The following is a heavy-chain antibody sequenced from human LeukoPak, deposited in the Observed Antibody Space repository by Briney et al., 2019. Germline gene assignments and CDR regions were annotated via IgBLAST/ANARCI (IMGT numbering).Heavy chain of an antibody. V-gene: IGHV4-4*02. D-gene: IGHD3-3*02. CDR1: GGSISSSNW. CDR2: IYHSGST. Sequence: IPSETLSLTCAVSGGSISSSNWWSWVRQPPGKGLEWIGEIYHSGSTNYNPSLKSRVTISVDKSKNQFSLKLSSVTAADTAVYYCARDSKIQNYYYYGMDVWGQGTTVTVSS. J-gene: IGHJ6*02. CDR3: ARDSKIQNYYYYGMDV.